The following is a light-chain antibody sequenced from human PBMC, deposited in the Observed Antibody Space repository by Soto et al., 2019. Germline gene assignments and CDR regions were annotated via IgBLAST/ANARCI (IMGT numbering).Light chain of an antibody. CDR1: QSVSSSY. CDR3: QRYGSSPFT. Sequence: EIVLTQSPGTLSLSPGERATLSCRASQSVSSSYLAWYQQKPGQAPRLLIYAASSRATGIPDRFSGSGSETDFTLTISRLQPEDFAVYYCQRYGSSPFTFGGGTKVEIK. J-gene: IGKJ4*01. CDR2: AAS. V-gene: IGKV3-20*01.